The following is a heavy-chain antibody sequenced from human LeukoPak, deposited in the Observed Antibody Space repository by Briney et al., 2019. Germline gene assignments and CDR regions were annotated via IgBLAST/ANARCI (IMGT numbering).Heavy chain of an antibody. CDR3: TKDWSASY. J-gene: IGHJ4*02. CDR2: ISVSGGGT. Sequence: GGSLRLSCAASGFTFNNFAMTWVRQAPGKGLQWVSAISVSGGGTYYADSVKGRFTISRDNSKNMLYLQMNSLRVEDTAVYYCTKDWSASYWGQGTLVTVSS. V-gene: IGHV3-23*01. CDR1: GFTFNNFA.